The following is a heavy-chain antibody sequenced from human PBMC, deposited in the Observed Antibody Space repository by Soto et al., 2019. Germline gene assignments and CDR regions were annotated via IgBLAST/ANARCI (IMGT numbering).Heavy chain of an antibody. CDR3: ARSGGNYWFDP. CDR2: IYSGGST. D-gene: IGHD2-21*02. Sequence: EVQLVESGGGLVQPGGSLRLSCAASGFTVSSNYMSWVRQAPGKGLEWVSVIYSGGSTYYADSVKGRFTISRDNSKNTLYLKMNRLRAEDTAVYYCARSGGNYWFDPWGQGTLVTVSS. J-gene: IGHJ5*02. CDR1: GFTVSSNY. V-gene: IGHV3-66*01.